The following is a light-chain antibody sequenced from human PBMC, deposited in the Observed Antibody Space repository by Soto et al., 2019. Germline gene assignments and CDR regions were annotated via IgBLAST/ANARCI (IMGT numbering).Light chain of an antibody. V-gene: IGKV1-9*01. J-gene: IGKJ5*01. CDR3: QQYGSAPIT. Sequence: DIQLTQSPSFLSASIGDSVTITCRASQAISTYLAWYQQRPGKAPNLLVYAASTLHSGVPSRFSGSGSGTEFTLTISRLEPEDFAVYYCQQYGSAPITFGQGTRLEIK. CDR1: QAISTY. CDR2: AAS.